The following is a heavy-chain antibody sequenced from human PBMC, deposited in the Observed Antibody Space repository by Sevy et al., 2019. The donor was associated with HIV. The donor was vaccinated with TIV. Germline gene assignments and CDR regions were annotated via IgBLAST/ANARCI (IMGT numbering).Heavy chain of an antibody. CDR1: GYTLTELS. V-gene: IGHV1-24*01. J-gene: IGHJ3*02. CDR2: FDPEDGET. Sequence: ASVKVSCKVSGYTLTELSMHWVRQAPGKGLEWMGGFDPEDGETIYAQKFQGRVTMTEDTSTDTAYMELSSLRSEDTAVYYCATVSVGFWSDYYKSAFDIWGQGTMVTVSS. D-gene: IGHD3-3*01. CDR3: ATVSVGFWSDYYKSAFDI.